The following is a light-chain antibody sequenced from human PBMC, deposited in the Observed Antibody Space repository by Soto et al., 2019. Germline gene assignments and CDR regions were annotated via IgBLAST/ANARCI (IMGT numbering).Light chain of an antibody. CDR2: AAS. J-gene: IGKJ2*01. CDR3: KKIYISPYI. Sequence: DIQMTQSPSSLSASVGDRVTITCRASESIANYLNWYQQKPGKAPNLLIYAASTLQTGVPSRFSGSGSGTDFTLTISSPQTKVLAIYSCKKIYISPYILGRGTKRDI. V-gene: IGKV1-39*01. CDR1: ESIANY.